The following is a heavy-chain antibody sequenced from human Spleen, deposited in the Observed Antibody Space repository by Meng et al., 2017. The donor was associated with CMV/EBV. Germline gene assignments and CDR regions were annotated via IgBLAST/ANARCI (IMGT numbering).Heavy chain of an antibody. Sequence: TFINYGISWVRQAPGQGLEWMGWISVYNGNTKFAQRLQGRVAMTADTSTNTAYMELRTLRPDDTAVYYCARDPSPVTTGLLTEWLDPWGQGTLVTVSS. CDR2: ISVYNGNT. CDR3: ARDPSPVTTGLLTEWLDP. D-gene: IGHD3-22*01. J-gene: IGHJ5*02. V-gene: IGHV1-18*01. CDR1: TFINYG.